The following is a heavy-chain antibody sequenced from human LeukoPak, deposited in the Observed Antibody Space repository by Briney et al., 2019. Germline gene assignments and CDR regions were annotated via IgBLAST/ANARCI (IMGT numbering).Heavy chain of an antibody. J-gene: IGHJ6*03. V-gene: IGHV3-30*02. CDR2: IRYDGSNK. Sequence: GGSLRLSCAASGFSFSSYGMHWVRQAPGKGLEWVAFIRYDGSNKYYADSVKGRFTISRDNSKNTLYLQMNSLRAEDTAVYYXXXXXXXXXXXXXXXXXXXXREGVYYYYMDVWGKGTTVTISS. CDR3: XXXXXXXXXXXXXXXXXXXREGVYYYYMDV. D-gene: IGHD3-10*01. CDR1: GFSFSSYG.